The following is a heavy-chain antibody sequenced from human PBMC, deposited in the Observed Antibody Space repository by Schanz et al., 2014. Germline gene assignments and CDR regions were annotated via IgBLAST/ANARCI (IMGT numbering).Heavy chain of an antibody. Sequence: EVKLVESGGGAVRPGGSLRLSCAASGFTLSSYWMHWVRQVPGKGLEWVSALSGSGDSTYYADSVKGRFTISRDNSKNTLYLQMNSLRAEDTAVYYCAKDPSHGDYDYYFDYWGQGTLVTVSS. CDR1: GFTLSSYW. CDR3: AKDPSHGDYDYYFDY. J-gene: IGHJ4*02. CDR2: LSGSGDST. D-gene: IGHD3-22*01. V-gene: IGHV3-23*04.